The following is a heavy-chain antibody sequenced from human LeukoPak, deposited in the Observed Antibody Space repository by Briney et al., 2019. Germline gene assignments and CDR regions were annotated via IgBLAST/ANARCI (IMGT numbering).Heavy chain of an antibody. CDR1: GFSFSAYA. J-gene: IGHJ3*02. Sequence: TGGSLRLSCAASGFSFSAYAMSWVRQAPGKGLEWVSSISGADDKTYTYYADSVKGRFTISRDNAKNSLYLQMNSLRAEDTAVYYCARGVYYYDSSGPAAFDIWGQGTMVTVSS. CDR2: ISGADDKTYT. CDR3: ARGVYYYDSSGPAAFDI. D-gene: IGHD3-22*01. V-gene: IGHV3-21*01.